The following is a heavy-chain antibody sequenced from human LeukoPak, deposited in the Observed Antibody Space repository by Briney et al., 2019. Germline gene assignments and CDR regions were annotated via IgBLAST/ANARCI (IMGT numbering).Heavy chain of an antibody. Sequence: ASVKVSCKVSGYTLTELSMHWVRQAPGKGLEWMGGFDPEDGETIYAQKFQGRVTMTEDTSTDTAYMELSSLRSEDTAVYYCATLLNELSAFDIWGQGTMVTVSS. CDR3: ATLLNELSAFDI. J-gene: IGHJ3*02. V-gene: IGHV1-24*01. CDR1: GYTLTELS. D-gene: IGHD3-16*02. CDR2: FDPEDGET.